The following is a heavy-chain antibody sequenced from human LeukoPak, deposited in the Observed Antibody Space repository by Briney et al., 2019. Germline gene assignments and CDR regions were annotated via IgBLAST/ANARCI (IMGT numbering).Heavy chain of an antibody. CDR1: GFTFSYYA. CDR2: ISYHGNNK. CDR3: ARDRLGSPSYSYDMDV. D-gene: IGHD2-15*01. Sequence: GGSLRLSCAASGFTFSYYAMHWVRQAPGKGLERVAVISYHGNNKYYTDSVKGRFTIFRDNSKNTVYLQMNSLRTEDTAFYYCARDRLGSPSYSYDMDVWGRGTTVTGSS. J-gene: IGHJ6*01. V-gene: IGHV3-30-3*01.